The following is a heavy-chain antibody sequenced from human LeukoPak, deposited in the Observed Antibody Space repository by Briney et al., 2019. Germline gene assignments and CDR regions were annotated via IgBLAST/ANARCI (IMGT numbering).Heavy chain of an antibody. D-gene: IGHD3-10*01. V-gene: IGHV4-34*01. CDR2: INHSGST. CDR3: ARDYGSGSYYLLPHFDY. J-gene: IGHJ4*02. CDR1: GGSFSGYY. Sequence: SETLSLTCAVYGGSFSGYYWSWIRQPPGKGLEWIGEINHSGSTNSNPSLKSRVTISVDTSKNQFSLKLNSVTAADTAVYYCARDYGSGSYYLLPHFDYWGQGTLVTVSS.